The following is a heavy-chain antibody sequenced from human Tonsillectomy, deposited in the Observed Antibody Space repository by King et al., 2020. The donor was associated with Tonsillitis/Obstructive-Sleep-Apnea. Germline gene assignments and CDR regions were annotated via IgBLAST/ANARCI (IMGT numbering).Heavy chain of an antibody. CDR2: IYYSGST. V-gene: IGHV4-31*03. CDR3: ARTAHDYSNKMDYYYYMDV. J-gene: IGHJ6*03. CDR1: CGSISSGGYY. Sequence: VQLQESGPGLVKPSQTLSLTCTVSCGSISSGGYYWNWIRQPPGKVLEWIGYIYYSGSTYYNPSLKSRVTISVDTSKNQFSLKLSPVTAADTAVYYCARTAHDYSNKMDYYYYMDVWGKGTTVTVSS. D-gene: IGHD4-11*01.